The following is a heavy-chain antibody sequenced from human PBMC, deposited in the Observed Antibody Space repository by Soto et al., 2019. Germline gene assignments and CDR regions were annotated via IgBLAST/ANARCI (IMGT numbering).Heavy chain of an antibody. CDR2: IIPMLGIA. CDR3: TIGSWSGEVFDI. Sequence: QVQLVQSGAEVKKPGSSVKVSCKDSGGTFSTYSMVWVRQAPGQGLEWMGRIIPMLGIANYAQRFQDRVTITADKATATAYMELSSLRSEDTALYYCTIGSWSGEVFDIGGQGTMVTVSS. D-gene: IGHD2-21*01. CDR1: GGTFSTYS. J-gene: IGHJ3*02. V-gene: IGHV1-69*02.